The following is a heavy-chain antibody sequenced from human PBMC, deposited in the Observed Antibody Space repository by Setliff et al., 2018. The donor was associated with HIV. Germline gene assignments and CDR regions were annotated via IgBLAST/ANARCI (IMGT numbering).Heavy chain of an antibody. CDR3: ARLGHPYAFDI. V-gene: IGHV4-4*07. J-gene: IGHJ3*02. CDR1: GGSISSYF. CDR2: IYSDGNI. Sequence: PSETLSLTCTVSGGSISSYFWSWIRQPAGKGLEWIGRIYSDGNINYNPSLKSRVTMSVDTSKNQFALQLRSVTAADTAVYFCARLGHPYAFDIWG.